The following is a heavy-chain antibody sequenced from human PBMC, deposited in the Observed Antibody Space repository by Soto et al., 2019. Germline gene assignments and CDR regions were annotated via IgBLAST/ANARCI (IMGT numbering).Heavy chain of an antibody. D-gene: IGHD4-17*01. CDR1: GFTFSSYA. CDR3: ARAPNPPTVTTLVVPHSYY. Sequence: QVQLVESGGGVVQPGRSLRLSCAASGFTFSSYAMHWVRQAPGKGLEWVAVISSDGSNKYYADSVKGRFTISRDNSKNTLYLQMNSLRAEDTAVYYCARAPNPPTVTTLVVPHSYYWGQGTLVTVSS. J-gene: IGHJ4*02. CDR2: ISSDGSNK. V-gene: IGHV3-30-3*01.